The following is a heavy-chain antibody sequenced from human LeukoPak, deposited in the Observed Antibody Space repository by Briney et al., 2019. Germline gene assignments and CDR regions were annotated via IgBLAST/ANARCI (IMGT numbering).Heavy chain of an antibody. CDR3: AREEEYFDY. J-gene: IGHJ4*02. CDR2: IKQDGSEK. V-gene: IGHV3-7*01. CDR1: GFTFSSYW. Sequence: GGSLRLSCAASGFTFSSYWISWVRQAPGKGLEWVANIKQDGSEKYYVDSVKGRFTISRDNAKNSLYLQMNSLRAEDTAVYYCAREEEYFDYWGQGTLVTVSS.